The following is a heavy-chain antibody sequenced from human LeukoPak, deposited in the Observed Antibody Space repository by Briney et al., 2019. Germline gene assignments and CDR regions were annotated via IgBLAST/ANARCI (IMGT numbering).Heavy chain of an antibody. CDR1: GFTFSTYE. V-gene: IGHV3-21*01. CDR3: ARPETNDYGDFHY. J-gene: IGHJ4*02. Sequence: GGSLRLSCEASGFTFSTYEMNWVRRAPGKGLEWVSSISGSSSSYIYYADSVKGRFTISRDNAKNSLDLQMNSLRAEDTAVYYCARPETNDYGDFHYWGQGTLVTVSS. CDR2: ISGSSSSYI. D-gene: IGHD4-17*01.